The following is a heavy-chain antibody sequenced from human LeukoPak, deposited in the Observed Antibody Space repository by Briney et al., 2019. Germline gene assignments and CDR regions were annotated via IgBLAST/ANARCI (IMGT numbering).Heavy chain of an antibody. Sequence: GGSLRLSCAASGFTFSDHYMDWVRQAPGKGLEWVGRSKNKVNSYTTQCAASVKGRFTISRDDSKNSLYLQMNSLKTEDTAMYYCASASYGDYVVEYWGQGTLVTVSS. V-gene: IGHV3-72*01. CDR3: ASASYGDYVVEY. D-gene: IGHD4-17*01. CDR1: GFTFSDHY. J-gene: IGHJ4*02. CDR2: SKNKVNSYTT.